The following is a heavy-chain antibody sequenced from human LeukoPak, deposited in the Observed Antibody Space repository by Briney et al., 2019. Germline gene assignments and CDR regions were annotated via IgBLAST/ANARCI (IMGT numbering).Heavy chain of an antibody. Sequence: PGGSLGLSCPASGFTFSSYGMHWVRQAPGKGLEWVAFIRSDGSNKYYADSVKGRFTISRDNSKNTLYLQMNSLRAEDTAVYYCAKDANRYIVRPDPYMDVWGKGTTVTVSS. CDR1: GFTFSSYG. D-gene: IGHD2-8*01. CDR2: IRSDGSNK. V-gene: IGHV3-30*02. CDR3: AKDANRYIVRPDPYMDV. J-gene: IGHJ6*03.